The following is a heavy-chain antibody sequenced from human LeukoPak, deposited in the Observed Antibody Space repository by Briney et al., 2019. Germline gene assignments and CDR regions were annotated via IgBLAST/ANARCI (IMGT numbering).Heavy chain of an antibody. D-gene: IGHD1-26*01. CDR3: VRHSLSGSYLNWFDL. J-gene: IGHJ5*02. Sequence: GESLKISCKGSGYSFTSYWIGWVRQMPGKGLEWMGIIDPGDSETRYSPSFQGQVTISADKSISTAYLQWSSLKASDTAMYYCVRHSLSGSYLNWFDLWGQGTLVTVSS. CDR2: IDPGDSET. V-gene: IGHV5-51*01. CDR1: GYSFTSYW.